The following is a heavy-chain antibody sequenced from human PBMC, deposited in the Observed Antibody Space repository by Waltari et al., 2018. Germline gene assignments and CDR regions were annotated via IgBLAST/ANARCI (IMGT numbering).Heavy chain of an antibody. Sequence: QVQLVQSGAAVKKPGASVKVSCKVSGNTLTDLSMPWVRQAPGKGLEWMGGFDPEDGETIYAQKFQGRVTMTEDTSTDTAYMELSSLRSEDTAVYYCATGVEATIDFDYWGQGTLVTVSS. D-gene: IGHD1-26*01. CDR1: GNTLTDLS. V-gene: IGHV1-24*01. CDR3: ATGVEATIDFDY. J-gene: IGHJ4*02. CDR2: FDPEDGET.